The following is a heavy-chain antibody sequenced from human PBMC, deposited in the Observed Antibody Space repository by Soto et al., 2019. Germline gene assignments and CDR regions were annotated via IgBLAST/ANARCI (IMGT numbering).Heavy chain of an antibody. CDR3: ARVILAYDFWSGYPRPDYFDY. V-gene: IGHV1-18*01. CDR2: ISAYNGNT. D-gene: IGHD3-3*01. J-gene: IGHJ4*02. Sequence: QVQLVQSGAEVKKPGASVKVSCKASGYTFTSYGISWVRQAPGQGLEWMGWISAYNGNTNYAQKHQGRVTMTTDTSTSTAYMELRSLRSDDTAVYYCARVILAYDFWSGYPRPDYFDYWGQGTLVTVSS. CDR1: GYTFTSYG.